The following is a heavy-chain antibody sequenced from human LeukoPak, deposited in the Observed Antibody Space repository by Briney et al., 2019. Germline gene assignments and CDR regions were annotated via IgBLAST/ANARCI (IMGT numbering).Heavy chain of an antibody. CDR1: GFTFSSYG. CDR3: AKPLREYYYDSSGYYYVGGIDY. V-gene: IGHV3-30*18. J-gene: IGHJ4*02. D-gene: IGHD3-22*01. Sequence: GGSLRLSCAASGFTFSSYGMHWVRQAPGKGLEWVAVISYDGSNKYYADSVKGRFTISRDNSKNTLYLQMNSLRAEDTAVYYCAKPLREYYYDSSGYYYVGGIDYWGQGTLVTVSS. CDR2: ISYDGSNK.